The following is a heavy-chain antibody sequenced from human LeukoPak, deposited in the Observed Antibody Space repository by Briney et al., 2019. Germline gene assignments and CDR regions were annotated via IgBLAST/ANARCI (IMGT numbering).Heavy chain of an antibody. D-gene: IGHD3-9*01. CDR2: IWYDGSNK. J-gene: IGHJ4*02. Sequence: LXLSCAASGFTFSSYGMHWVRQAPGKGLEWVAVIWYDGSNKYYADSVKGRFTISRDNSKNTLYLQMNSLRAEDTAVYYCAIDYDILTGYYGLDYWGQGTLVTVSS. CDR1: GFTFSSYG. V-gene: IGHV3-33*01. CDR3: AIDYDILTGYYGLDY.